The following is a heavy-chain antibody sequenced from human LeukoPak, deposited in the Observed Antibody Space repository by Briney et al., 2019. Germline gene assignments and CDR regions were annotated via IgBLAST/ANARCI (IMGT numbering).Heavy chain of an antibody. CDR2: IYYSGST. J-gene: IGHJ3*02. CDR1: AGSISSYY. Sequence: PSETLSLTCTLSAGSISSYYWSWIRQPPGKGLEWIGYIYYSGSTNYNPSLKSRVTISVDTSKNQFSLKLSSVTAADTAVYYCARDRSITIFGVVHDAFDIWGQGTMVTVSS. D-gene: IGHD3-3*01. V-gene: IGHV4-59*01. CDR3: ARDRSITIFGVVHDAFDI.